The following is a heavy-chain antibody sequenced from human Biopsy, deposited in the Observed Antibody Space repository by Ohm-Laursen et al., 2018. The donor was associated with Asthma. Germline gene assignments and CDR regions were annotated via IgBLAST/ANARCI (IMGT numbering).Heavy chain of an antibody. CDR3: AKGHGDYVFPYFQH. V-gene: IGHV3-30*04. Sequence: RSLRLSCSASGFTFSSYAMHWVRQAPGKGLEWVAVISYDGSDKYYADSVKGRFTISRDNSKNTLYLQMNSLRAEDTAVYYCAKGHGDYVFPYFQHWGQGTLVTVSS. CDR1: GFTFSSYA. J-gene: IGHJ1*01. D-gene: IGHD4-17*01. CDR2: ISYDGSDK.